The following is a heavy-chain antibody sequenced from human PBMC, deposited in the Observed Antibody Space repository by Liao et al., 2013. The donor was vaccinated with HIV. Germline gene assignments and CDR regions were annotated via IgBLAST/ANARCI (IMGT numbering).Heavy chain of an antibody. CDR1: GASISTLH. J-gene: IGHJ3*02. CDR2: IYTSGST. V-gene: IGHV4-4*07. D-gene: IGHD2-15*01. Sequence: QLQLQESGPGLVKPSETLSLTCSVSGASISTLHWSWIRQPAGKGLEWIGRIYTSGSTNYNPSLKSRVTMSVDTSKNQFSLKLSSVTAADTAVYYCAREGYCSGGSCYDDAFDIWGQGTMVTVSS. CDR3: AREGYCSGGSCYDDAFDI.